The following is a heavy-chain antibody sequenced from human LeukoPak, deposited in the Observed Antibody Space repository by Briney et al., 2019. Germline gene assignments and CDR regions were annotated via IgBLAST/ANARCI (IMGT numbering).Heavy chain of an antibody. J-gene: IGHJ6*03. Sequence: GGSLRLSCAASGFTFDDYGMSWVRQAPGKGLEWVSGINWNGGSTGYADSVKGRSTISRDNAKNSLYLQMNSLRAEDTALYYCARAPVVVTRNYYYYYMDVWGKGTTVTVSS. V-gene: IGHV3-20*04. CDR2: INWNGGST. D-gene: IGHD4-23*01. CDR3: ARAPVVVTRNYYYYYMDV. CDR1: GFTFDDYG.